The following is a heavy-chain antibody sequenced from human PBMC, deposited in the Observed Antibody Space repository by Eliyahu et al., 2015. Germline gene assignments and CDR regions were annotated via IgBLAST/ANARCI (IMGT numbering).Heavy chain of an antibody. D-gene: IGHD3-16*01. Sequence: EVQLVESGGGLIQPGGSLRLSCAASGXTVSRNYMXWVRQAPGKGLEWLSVMYNGGATYYADSVKGRFTISRDNSKNTLYLQMNSLRADDTAVYYCARDLGAYKRAFDYWGQGTLVTVSS. CDR3: ARDLGAYKRAFDY. J-gene: IGHJ4*02. CDR1: GXTVSRNY. CDR2: MYNGGAT. V-gene: IGHV3-53*01.